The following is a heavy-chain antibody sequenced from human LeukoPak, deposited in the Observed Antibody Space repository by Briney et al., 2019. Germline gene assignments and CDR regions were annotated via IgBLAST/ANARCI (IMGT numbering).Heavy chain of an antibody. CDR3: ARVVPAALPVYYMDV. Sequence: GASVKVSCKASGYTFTSYGISWVRQAPGQGLEWMGWISAYNGNTNYAQKLQGRVTMTTDTSTSTAYMELRSLRSDDTAVYYCARVVPAALPVYYMDVWGKGTTVTVSS. CDR1: GYTFTSYG. D-gene: IGHD2-2*01. J-gene: IGHJ6*03. CDR2: ISAYNGNT. V-gene: IGHV1-18*01.